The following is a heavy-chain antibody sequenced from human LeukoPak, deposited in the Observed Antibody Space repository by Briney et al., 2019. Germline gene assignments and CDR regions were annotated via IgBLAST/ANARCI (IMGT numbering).Heavy chain of an antibody. CDR2: IRSSANNYAR. V-gene: IGHV3-73*01. D-gene: IGHD3-3*01. CDR3: TRTPDFWSGYSD. CDR1: GFTFSDSN. Sequence: GGSLRLPCAASGFTFSDSNMHWVRQASGKGLEWVGRIRSSANNYARAYGASVTGRFTISRDDSKNTAYLQMNSLKTEDTAVFYCTRTPDFWSGYSDWGQGTLVTVSS. J-gene: IGHJ4*02.